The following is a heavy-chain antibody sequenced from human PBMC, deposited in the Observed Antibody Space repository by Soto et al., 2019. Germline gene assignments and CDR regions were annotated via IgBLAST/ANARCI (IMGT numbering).Heavy chain of an antibody. V-gene: IGHV3-48*01. Sequence: GGSLRLSCAASGFTFSSCSMNWVRQAPGKGLEWVSYISSSSGTIYYADSVKGRFTISRDNAKNSLYLQMDSLRGEDTAVYYCKSREIYSSGWYDFDYWGQGTLVTVSS. CDR1: GFTFSSCS. D-gene: IGHD6-19*01. CDR2: ISSSSGTI. J-gene: IGHJ4*02. CDR3: KSREIYSSGWYDFDY.